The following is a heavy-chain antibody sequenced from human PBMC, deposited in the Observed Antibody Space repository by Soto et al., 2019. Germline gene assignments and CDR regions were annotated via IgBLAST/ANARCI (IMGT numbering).Heavy chain of an antibody. D-gene: IGHD3-3*01. J-gene: IGHJ6*02. CDR1: GYTFTGYA. Sequence: ASVKVSCKASGYTFTGYAMHWVRQAPGQRLEWMGWINAGNGNTKYSQKFQGRVTITRNTSASTAYMELSSLRSEDTAVYYCAREMVVALYDFWSGYYKNYYGMDVWGQGTTVTVSS. CDR2: INAGNGNT. CDR3: AREMVVALYDFWSGYYKNYYGMDV. V-gene: IGHV1-3*01.